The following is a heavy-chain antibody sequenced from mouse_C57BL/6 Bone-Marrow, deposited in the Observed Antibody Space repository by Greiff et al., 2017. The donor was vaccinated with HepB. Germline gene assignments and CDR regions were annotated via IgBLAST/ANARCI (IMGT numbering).Heavy chain of an antibody. Sequence: VQLKESGGGLVKPGGSLKLSCAASGFTFSDYGMHWVRQAPEKGLEWVAYISSGSSTIYYADTVKGRFTISRDNAKNTLFLQMTSLRSEDTAMYYCARRLGGAMDYWGQGTSVTVSS. CDR3: ARRLGGAMDY. D-gene: IGHD4-1*01. V-gene: IGHV5-17*01. CDR1: GFTFSDYG. CDR2: ISSGSSTI. J-gene: IGHJ4*01.